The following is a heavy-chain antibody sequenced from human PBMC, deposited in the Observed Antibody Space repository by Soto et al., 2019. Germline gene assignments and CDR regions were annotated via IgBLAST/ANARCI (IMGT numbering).Heavy chain of an antibody. CDR3: ARAGYDILTGYYKGPGAFDI. Sequence: PGGSLRLSCAASGFTFSSYSMNWVRQAPGKGLEWVSYTSSSSSTIYYADSVKSRFTISRDNAKNSLYLQMNSLRDEDTAVYYCARAGYDILTGYYKGPGAFDIWGQGTMVTVSS. CDR2: TSSSSSTI. D-gene: IGHD3-9*01. CDR1: GFTFSSYS. V-gene: IGHV3-48*02. J-gene: IGHJ3*02.